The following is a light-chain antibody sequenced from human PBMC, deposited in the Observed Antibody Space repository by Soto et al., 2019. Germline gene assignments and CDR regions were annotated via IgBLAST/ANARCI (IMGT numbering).Light chain of an antibody. CDR3: QHYNSYSEA. Sequence: DIQMTQSPSTLSGSVGDRVTITCRASQTISSWLAWYQQKPGKAPKLLIYKASTLKSGVPSRFSGSGSGTEFPLTISSLQPDDFAPYYCQHYNSYSEAFGQGTKVDLK. CDR2: KAS. J-gene: IGKJ1*01. V-gene: IGKV1-5*03. CDR1: QTISSW.